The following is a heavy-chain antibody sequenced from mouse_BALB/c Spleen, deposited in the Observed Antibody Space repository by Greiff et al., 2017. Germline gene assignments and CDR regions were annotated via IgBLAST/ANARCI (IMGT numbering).Heavy chain of an antibody. CDR3: AREGHYYGYDYAMDY. Sequence: QVQLKQSGPGLVAPSQSLSITCTVSGFSLTSYGVHWVRQPPGKGLEWLGVIWAGGSTNYNSALMSRLSISKDNSQSQVFLKMNSLQTDDTAMYYCAREGHYYGYDYAMDYWGQGTSVTVAS. J-gene: IGHJ4*01. CDR2: IWAGGST. V-gene: IGHV2-9*02. CDR1: GFSLTSYG. D-gene: IGHD1-2*01.